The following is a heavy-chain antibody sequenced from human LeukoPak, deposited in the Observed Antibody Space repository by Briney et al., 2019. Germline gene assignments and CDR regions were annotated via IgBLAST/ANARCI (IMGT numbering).Heavy chain of an antibody. CDR3: ARVAAAGNYFDY. Sequence: GGSLRLSCAASGFTFSSYDMHWVRQATGKGLQWVSAIGTAGDTYYPGSVKGRFTISRENAKNSLYLQMNSLRAGDTAVYYCARVAAAGNYFDYWGQGTLVTVSS. CDR2: IGTAGDT. CDR1: GFTFSSYD. J-gene: IGHJ4*02. V-gene: IGHV3-13*01. D-gene: IGHD6-13*01.